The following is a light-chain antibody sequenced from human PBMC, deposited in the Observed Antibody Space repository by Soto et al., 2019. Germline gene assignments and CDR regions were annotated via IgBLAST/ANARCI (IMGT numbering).Light chain of an antibody. V-gene: IGKV1-39*01. J-gene: IGKJ5*01. CDR1: QSISSY. CDR3: QQSYSTLSIT. Sequence: DIQMTQSPSSLSASVGGIVTITCLASQSISSYLNWYQQKPWKAPKLLXYAASSLQSGVPSRFSGSGSGTDFTLTISSLQPEDFSTYYCQQSYSTLSITCGQGTRLEIK. CDR2: AAS.